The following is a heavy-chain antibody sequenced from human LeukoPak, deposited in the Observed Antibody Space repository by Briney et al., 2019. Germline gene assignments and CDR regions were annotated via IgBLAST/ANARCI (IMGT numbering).Heavy chain of an antibody. J-gene: IGHJ4*02. Sequence: ASVKVSCKVSGYTLTELSMHWVRQAPGKGLEWMGGFDPEDGETIYAQKFQGRVTMTEDTSTDTAYMELSSLRSGDTAVYYCATVDQFGTVTDYWGQGTLVTVSS. CDR3: ATVDQFGTVTDY. V-gene: IGHV1-24*01. D-gene: IGHD4-17*01. CDR1: GYTLTELS. CDR2: FDPEDGET.